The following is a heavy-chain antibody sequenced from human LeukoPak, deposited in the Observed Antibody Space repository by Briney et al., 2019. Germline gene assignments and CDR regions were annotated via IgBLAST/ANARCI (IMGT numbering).Heavy chain of an antibody. CDR2: ISGSGGST. J-gene: IGHJ4*02. D-gene: IGHD5-24*01. CDR1: GFTFSSYA. CDR3: AKAGGPRDHRFDY. V-gene: IGHV3-23*01. Sequence: GGSLRLSCAASGFTFSSYAMSWVRPAPGKGLEWVSAISGSGGSTYYADSVKGRFTISRDNSKNTLYLQMNSLRAEDTAVYYCAKAGGPRDHRFDYWGQGTLVTVSS.